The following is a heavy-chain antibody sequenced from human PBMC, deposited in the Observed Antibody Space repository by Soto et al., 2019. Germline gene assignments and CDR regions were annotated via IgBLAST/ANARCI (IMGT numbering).Heavy chain of an antibody. CDR2: ISSSSSTI. J-gene: IGHJ6*02. CDR1: GFTFSSYS. Sequence: GGSLRLSCAASGFTFSSYSMNWVRQAPGKGLEWVSYISSSSSTICYADSVKGRFTISRDNAKNSLYLQMNSLRDEDTAVYYCARIHKYLYSNYVRGMDVWGQGTTVTVSS. D-gene: IGHD4-4*01. CDR3: ARIHKYLYSNYVRGMDV. V-gene: IGHV3-48*02.